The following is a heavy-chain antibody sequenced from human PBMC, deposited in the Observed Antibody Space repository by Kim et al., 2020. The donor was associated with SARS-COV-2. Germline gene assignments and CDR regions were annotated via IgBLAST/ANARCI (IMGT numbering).Heavy chain of an antibody. CDR2: IYWDDDK. CDR3: AHSKYSSPERESGTTIPKDTSKTQVSPNMTNMNPVDTPTFCWAHSNHRRPESWWAP. CDR1: GFSLSTSGVG. V-gene: IGHV2-5*02. J-gene: IGHJ5*02. D-gene: IGHD6-6*01. Sequence: SGPTLVNPTQTLTLTCTFSGFSLSTSGVGVGWIRQPPGKALEWLALIYWDDDKRYSPSLKSRLTITKDTSKNQVVLTMTNMDPVDTATYYCAHSKYSSPERESGTTIPKDTSKTQVSPNMTNMNPVDTPTFCWAHSNHRRPESWWAPWGEGTLVTVSS.